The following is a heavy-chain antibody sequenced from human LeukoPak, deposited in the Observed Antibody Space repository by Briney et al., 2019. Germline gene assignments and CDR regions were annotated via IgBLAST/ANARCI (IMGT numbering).Heavy chain of an antibody. J-gene: IGHJ3*02. CDR3: ARDFPVVTPLDAFDI. CDR2: IYYSGST. V-gene: IGHV4-59*01. CDR1: GGSISSYY. D-gene: IGHD2-21*02. Sequence: PSETLSLTCTVSGGSISSYYWSWIRQPPGKGLEWIGYIYYSGSTNYNPSLKSRVTISVDTSKNQFSLKLSSVTAADTAVYYCARDFPVVTPLDAFDIWGQGTMVTVSS.